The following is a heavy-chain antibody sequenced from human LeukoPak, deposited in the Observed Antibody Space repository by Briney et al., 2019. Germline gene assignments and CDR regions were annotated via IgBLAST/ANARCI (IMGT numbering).Heavy chain of an antibody. D-gene: IGHD7-27*01. CDR3: ARASLGIYAY. CDR1: GGSFSGYY. V-gene: IGHV4-34*01. CDR2: INHSGST. J-gene: IGHJ4*02. Sequence: SETLSLTCAVYGGSFSGYYWSWIRQPPGKGLEWVGEINHSGSTNYNPSLKSRVTISVDTSKNQFSLKLSSVTAADTAVYYCARASLGIYAYWGQGTLVTVSS.